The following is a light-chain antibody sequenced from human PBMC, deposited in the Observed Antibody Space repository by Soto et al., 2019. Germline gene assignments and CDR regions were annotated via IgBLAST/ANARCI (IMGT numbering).Light chain of an antibody. CDR1: QRIARN. J-gene: IGKJ3*01. Sequence: EVVMTQSPATLSVSPGERATLSCRASQRIARNLAWYQQKPGQAPRLLIYAASTRATGIPARVSGSGSGTEFTLIISSLQSEDFAVYYCQQSNNWPFTVGPGTKVDI. CDR3: QQSNNWPFT. V-gene: IGKV3-15*01. CDR2: AAS.